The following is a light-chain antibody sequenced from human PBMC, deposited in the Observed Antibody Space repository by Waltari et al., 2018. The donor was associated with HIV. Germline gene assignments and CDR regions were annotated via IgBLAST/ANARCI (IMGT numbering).Light chain of an antibody. Sequence: QSVLTQPPSASGTPGQRVTISCSGSSSNIGRNAVNWYQHLPGTAPQLLIYGNDEPPSGVPDRFSGSKSGTSASLAISGLQSEDEGDYYCATWDFSLNGRVVFGGGTKLTVL. CDR1: SSNIGRNA. V-gene: IGLV1-44*01. CDR3: ATWDFSLNGRVV. CDR2: GND. J-gene: IGLJ2*01.